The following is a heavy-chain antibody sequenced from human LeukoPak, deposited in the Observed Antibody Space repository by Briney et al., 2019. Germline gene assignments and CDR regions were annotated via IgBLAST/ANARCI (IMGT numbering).Heavy chain of an antibody. CDR2: ISGSGGST. CDR3: AKEGAAHDYFDY. CDR1: GFTFSSHW. V-gene: IGHV3-23*01. D-gene: IGHD6-6*01. J-gene: IGHJ4*02. Sequence: GGSLRLSCAASGFTFSSHWMHWVRQAPGKGLEWVSAISGSGGSTYYADSVKGRFTISRDNSKNTLYLQMNSLRAEDTAVYYCAKEGAAHDYFDYWGQGTLVTVSS.